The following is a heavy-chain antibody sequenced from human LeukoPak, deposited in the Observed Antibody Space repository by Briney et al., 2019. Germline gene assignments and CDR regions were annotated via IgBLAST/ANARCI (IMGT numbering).Heavy chain of an antibody. CDR3: ARDNYAGANWFDP. J-gene: IGHJ5*02. D-gene: IGHD1-7*01. Sequence: GASVKVSCKASGYTFTSYGISWARQAPGQGLEWMGGIIPIFGTANYAQKFQGRVTITTDESTSTAYMELSSLRSEDTAVYYCARDNYAGANWFDPWGQGTLVTVSS. CDR1: GYTFTSYG. CDR2: IIPIFGTA. V-gene: IGHV1-69*05.